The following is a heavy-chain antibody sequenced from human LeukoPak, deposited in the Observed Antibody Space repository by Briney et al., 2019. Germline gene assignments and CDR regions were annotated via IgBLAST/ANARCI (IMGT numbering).Heavy chain of an antibody. Sequence: GGSLRLSCAVSGFTFYDYAVHWVRQAPGKGLEWVSLISGDGGSTYYADSVRGRFTISRDNSKNSLYLQMDSLRTEDTAFYYCAKEIDTLGTNAFDIWGQGTMVTVSS. J-gene: IGHJ3*02. CDR1: GFTFYDYA. CDR3: AKEIDTLGTNAFDI. D-gene: IGHD2-15*01. V-gene: IGHV3-43*02. CDR2: ISGDGGST.